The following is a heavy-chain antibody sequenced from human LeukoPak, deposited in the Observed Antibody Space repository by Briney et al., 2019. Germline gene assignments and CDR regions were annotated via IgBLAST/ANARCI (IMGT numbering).Heavy chain of an antibody. J-gene: IGHJ5*02. Sequence: RGSLRLSCAASGFTFSSHAMTWVRQAPGKGLEWVSSISGSGGSTYYADSVKGRFAISRDNSKNTLYLQMNSLRAEDTAVYYCARDRAYGDYASWGQGTLVTVSS. CDR3: ARDRAYGDYAS. D-gene: IGHD4-17*01. V-gene: IGHV3-23*01. CDR2: ISGSGGST. CDR1: GFTFSSHA.